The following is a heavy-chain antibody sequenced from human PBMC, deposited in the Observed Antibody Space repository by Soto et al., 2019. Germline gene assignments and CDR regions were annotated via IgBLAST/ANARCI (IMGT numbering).Heavy chain of an antibody. CDR2: INHSGST. CDR3: AASCVGCGGLNYYGMDV. CDR1: GGSFSGYY. Sequence: SETLSLTCAVYGGSFSGYYWTWIRQPPGTGLEWIGEINHSGSTNYNPSLKSRVTISVDTSKNQFSLKLSSVTAADTAVYYCAASCVGCGGLNYYGMDVWGQGTTVT. J-gene: IGHJ6*02. V-gene: IGHV4-34*01. D-gene: IGHD2-21*01.